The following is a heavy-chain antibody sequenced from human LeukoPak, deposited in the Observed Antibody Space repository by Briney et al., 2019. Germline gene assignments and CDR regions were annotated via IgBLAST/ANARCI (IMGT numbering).Heavy chain of an antibody. V-gene: IGHV3-23*01. CDR1: GFTFSSYA. CDR3: AKLRDFFDSSGQFDY. J-gene: IGHJ4*02. D-gene: IGHD3-22*01. Sequence: GGSLRLSCAASGFTFSSYAMSWVRQAPGKGLEWVSATSGSGDGTFYADSVRGRFTISRDNSKNTLYLQMNSLRAEDTAIYYCAKLRDFFDSSGQFDYWGQGTLVTVSS. CDR2: TSGSGDGT.